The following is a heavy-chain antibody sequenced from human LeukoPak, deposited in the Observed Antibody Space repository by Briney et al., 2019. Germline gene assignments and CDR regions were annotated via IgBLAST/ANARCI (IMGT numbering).Heavy chain of an antibody. J-gene: IGHJ5*02. CDR2: IIPLLDTS. CDR3: ARAQAGNYDWPLDL. D-gene: IGHD5-12*01. CDR1: GGTFSKYA. Sequence: AASVKVSCKASGGTFSKYALSWVRQAPGQGLEWMGAIIPLLDTSNYPPKFQDRVTITTDESTSTAYMDLSSLRSDDTAVYYCARAQAGNYDWPLDLWGQGTLVTVSS. V-gene: IGHV1-69*05.